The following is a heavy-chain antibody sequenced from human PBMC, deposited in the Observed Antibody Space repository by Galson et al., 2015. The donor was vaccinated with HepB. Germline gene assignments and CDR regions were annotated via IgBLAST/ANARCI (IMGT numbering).Heavy chain of an antibody. V-gene: IGHV1-18*04. J-gene: IGHJ4*02. CDR3: ARGGRSGELSSFDY. D-gene: IGHD3-16*02. Sequence: SVKVSCKASGYTFTNLGISWVRQAPGQGLEWMGWISPYHDNTNYVQKYQGRVTMTTDTSTSTAYMELRSLTSDDTAVYYCARGGRSGELSSFDYWGQGTLVTVSP. CDR1: GYTFTNLG. CDR2: ISPYHDNT.